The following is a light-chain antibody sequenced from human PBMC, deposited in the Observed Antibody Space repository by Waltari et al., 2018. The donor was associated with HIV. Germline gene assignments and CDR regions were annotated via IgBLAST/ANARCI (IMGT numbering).Light chain of an antibody. J-gene: IGLJ3*02. CDR3: AAWDDSLSGLV. V-gene: IGLV1-47*01. Sequence: QSVLTQPPSASGTPGQRVTISCSGRSYNIGSNYVYWYQQLPGTAPKLLIYRNNQRPSGVPDRFSGSKSGTSASLAISGLRSEDEADYYCAAWDDSLSGLVFGGGTKLTVL. CDR2: RNN. CDR1: SYNIGSNY.